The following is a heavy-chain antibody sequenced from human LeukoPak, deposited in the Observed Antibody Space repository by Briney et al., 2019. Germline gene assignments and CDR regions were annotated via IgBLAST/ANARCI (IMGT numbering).Heavy chain of an antibody. V-gene: IGHV3-21*01. D-gene: IGHD3-22*01. Sequence: GGSLRLSRAASGFTFSSYSMNWVRQAPGKGLEWVSPISSSSSYIYYADSVKGRFTISRDNAKNSLYLQMNSLRAEDTAVYYCARGARGGSGYSSSYAFDIWGQGTMVTVSS. CDR2: ISSSSSYI. J-gene: IGHJ3*02. CDR3: ARGARGGSGYSSSYAFDI. CDR1: GFTFSSYS.